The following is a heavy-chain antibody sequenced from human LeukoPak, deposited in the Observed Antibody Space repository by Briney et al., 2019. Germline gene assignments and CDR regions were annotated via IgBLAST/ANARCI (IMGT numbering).Heavy chain of an antibody. J-gene: IGHJ4*02. D-gene: IGHD5-24*01. Sequence: ASVKVSCKASGYTFTNYGITWVRQAPGQGLEWMGWISGYSGSTKYAQNFQGRVTMTMDTSMSTAYMDLRSLRSEDTAIYFCARSDLCTITAGPFKYWAQGTLVAVSS. CDR2: ISGYSGST. CDR3: ARSDLCTITAGPFKY. CDR1: GYTFTNYG. V-gene: IGHV1-18*01.